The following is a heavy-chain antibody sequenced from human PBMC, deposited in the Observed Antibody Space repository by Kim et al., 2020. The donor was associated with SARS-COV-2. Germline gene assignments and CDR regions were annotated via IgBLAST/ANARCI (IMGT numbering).Heavy chain of an antibody. V-gene: IGHV3-23*01. CDR2: GST. Sequence: GSTYYAGSVKGRFTIARDNSKNTLYLQMNSLRAEDTAVYYCARGNDAFDIWGQGTMVTVSS. CDR3: ARGNDAFDI. J-gene: IGHJ3*02.